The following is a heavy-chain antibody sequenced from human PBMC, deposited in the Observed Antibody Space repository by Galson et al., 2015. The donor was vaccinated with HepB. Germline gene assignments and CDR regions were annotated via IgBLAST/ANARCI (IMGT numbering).Heavy chain of an antibody. Sequence: ETLSLTCTVSGGSISSYYWSWIRQPAGKGLEWIGRIYTSGSTNYNPSLKSRVTMSVDTSKNQFSLKLSSVTAADTAVYYCASSGRSSGWYGGVDYWGQGTLVTVSS. CDR1: GGSISSYY. CDR2: IYTSGST. D-gene: IGHD6-19*01. J-gene: IGHJ4*02. CDR3: ASSGRSSGWYGGVDY. V-gene: IGHV4-4*07.